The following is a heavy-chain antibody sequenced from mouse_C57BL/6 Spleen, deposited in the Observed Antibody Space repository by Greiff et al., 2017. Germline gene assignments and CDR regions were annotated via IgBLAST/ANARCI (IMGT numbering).Heavy chain of an antibody. D-gene: IGHD2-3*01. CDR3: ARGQGYSDAMDY. Sequence: VQLQQPGAELVRPGSSVKLSCKASGYTFTSYWMHWVKQRPIQGLEWIGNIDPSDSETHYNQKFKDKATLTVDKSSSTAYMQLSSLTSEDSTVYYCARGQGYSDAMDYWGQGTSVTVSS. CDR1: GYTFTSYW. J-gene: IGHJ4*01. V-gene: IGHV1-52*01. CDR2: IDPSDSET.